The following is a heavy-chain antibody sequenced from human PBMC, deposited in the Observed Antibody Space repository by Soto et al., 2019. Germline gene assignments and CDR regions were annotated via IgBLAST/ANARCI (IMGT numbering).Heavy chain of an antibody. CDR3: ARAFFYQGSDSRGYSFDAFDF. V-gene: IGHV1-18*01. CDR1: GYTFTSSG. D-gene: IGHD3-22*01. J-gene: IGHJ3*01. Sequence: QVQLVQSGAEVKKHGASVKVSCKASGYTFTSSGMSWVRQAPGQGLEWMGWISAHTGSSEYAQRFQGRVTMTTYRSTSTAYMELRSLRSDYTAVYYCARAFFYQGSDSRGYSFDAFDFWGPGTLVTVSS. CDR2: ISAHTGSS.